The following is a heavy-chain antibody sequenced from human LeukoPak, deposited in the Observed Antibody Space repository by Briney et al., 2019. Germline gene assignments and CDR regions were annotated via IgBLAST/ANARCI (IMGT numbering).Heavy chain of an antibody. D-gene: IGHD1-26*01. J-gene: IGHJ2*01. V-gene: IGHV4-30-4*01. CDR1: GGSISSGDYY. CDR2: IYYSGST. CDR3: ARVSSGSYLDWYFDL. Sequence: SETLSLTCTVSGGSISSGDYYWSWIRQPPGKGLEWIGYIYYSGSTYYNPSLKSRVTISVDTSKNQFSLKLSSVTAADTAVYFFARVSSGSYLDWYFDLWGRGTLVTVSS.